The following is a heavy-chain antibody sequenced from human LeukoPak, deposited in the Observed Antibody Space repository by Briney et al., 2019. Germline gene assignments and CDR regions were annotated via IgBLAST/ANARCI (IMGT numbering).Heavy chain of an antibody. CDR1: GFTFSSYG. CDR2: IGSEGSNK. Sequence: PGRSLRLSCAASGFTFSSYGMHWVRQAPGKGLEWVAVIGSEGSNKYYADSVKGRFTISRDNSKNTLYLQMNSLRAEDTAVYYCARDHSSGWYSVYFDYWGQGTLVTVSS. D-gene: IGHD6-19*01. J-gene: IGHJ4*02. CDR3: ARDHSSGWYSVYFDY. V-gene: IGHV3-33*01.